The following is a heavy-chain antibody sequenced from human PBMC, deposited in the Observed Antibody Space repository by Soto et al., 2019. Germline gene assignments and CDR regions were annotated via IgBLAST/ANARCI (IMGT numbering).Heavy chain of an antibody. CDR2: IYDSGTT. CDR1: GGSIGSGGYS. V-gene: IGHV4-30-2*01. Sequence: SETLSLTCAVSGGSIGSGGYSWTWIRQPPGKGLEWIGYIYDSGTTYYNPSLKSRVTISVDRSKNQFSLNLRSVTAADTAVYYCAREYSSTYSRYFDYWGQGTLVTVSS. J-gene: IGHJ4*02. CDR3: AREYSSTYSRYFDY. D-gene: IGHD4-4*01.